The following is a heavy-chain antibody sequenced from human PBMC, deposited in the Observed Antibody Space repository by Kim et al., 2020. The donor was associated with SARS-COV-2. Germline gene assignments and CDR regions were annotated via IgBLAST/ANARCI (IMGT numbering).Heavy chain of an antibody. Sequence: SETLSLTCSVSGASIKNSDSYWGWIRQSPGKGLEWIGSFSYSGTTYYNPSLKSRVTISVDTSNNHLSLTMSSATAADTALYYCARQAPRVLWFAALCDF. CDR3: ARQAPRVLWFAALCDF. V-gene: IGHV4-39*01. CDR1: GASIKNSDSY. D-gene: IGHD3-10*01. CDR2: FSYSGTT. J-gene: IGHJ2*01.